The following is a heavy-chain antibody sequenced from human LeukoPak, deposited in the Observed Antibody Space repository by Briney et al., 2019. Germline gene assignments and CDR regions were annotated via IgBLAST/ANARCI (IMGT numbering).Heavy chain of an antibody. CDR1: GYSISSGYY. D-gene: IGHD5-18*01. Sequence: KPSETLSLTCAVSGYSISSGYYWGWIRPPPGKGLEWIGSIYHSGSTYYNPSLKSRVTISVDTSKNQLSLKLSSVTAADTAVYYCARGGPGYSYGYHYFDYWGQGTLVTVSS. CDR2: IYHSGST. CDR3: ARGGPGYSYGYHYFDY. J-gene: IGHJ4*02. V-gene: IGHV4-38-2*01.